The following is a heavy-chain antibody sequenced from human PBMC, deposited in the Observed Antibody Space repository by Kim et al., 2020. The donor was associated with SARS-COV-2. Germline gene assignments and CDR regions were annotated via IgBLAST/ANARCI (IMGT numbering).Heavy chain of an antibody. Sequence: ELSMHWGRQAPGKGLEWMGGFDPEDGETIYAQKFQGRVTMTEDTSTDTAYMELSSLRSEDTAVYYCATGDYYGSGSYYDINFDYWGQGTLV. CDR2: FDPEDGET. CDR3: ATGDYYGSGSYYDINFDY. V-gene: IGHV1-24*01. CDR1: ELS. D-gene: IGHD3-10*01. J-gene: IGHJ4*02.